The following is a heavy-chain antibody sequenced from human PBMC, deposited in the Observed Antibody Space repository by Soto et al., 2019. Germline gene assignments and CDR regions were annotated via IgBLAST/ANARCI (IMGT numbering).Heavy chain of an antibody. CDR3: ARFDAGAYSSSWSGYYYYGMDV. D-gene: IGHD6-13*01. CDR2: IIPIFGTA. Sequence: SVKVSCKASGGTFSSYAISWVRQAPGQGLEWMGGIIPIFGTANYAQKFQGRVTITADKSTSTAYMELSSLRSEDTAVYYCARFDAGAYSSSWSGYYYYGMDVWGQGPTGTVYS. CDR1: GGTFSSYA. V-gene: IGHV1-69*06. J-gene: IGHJ6*02.